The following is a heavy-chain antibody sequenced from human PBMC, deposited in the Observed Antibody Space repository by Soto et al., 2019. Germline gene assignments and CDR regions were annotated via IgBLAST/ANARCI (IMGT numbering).Heavy chain of an antibody. Sequence: SEPLSLTCTVSGGSISSSSYYWGWIRQPPGKGLEWIGSIYYSGSTYYNPSLKSRVTISVDTSKNQFSLKLSSVTAADTAVYYCARHRPDRRRYYFDYWGQGTLVTVSS. V-gene: IGHV4-39*01. CDR1: GGSISSSSYY. J-gene: IGHJ4*02. CDR3: ARHRPDRRRYYFDY. CDR2: IYYSGST.